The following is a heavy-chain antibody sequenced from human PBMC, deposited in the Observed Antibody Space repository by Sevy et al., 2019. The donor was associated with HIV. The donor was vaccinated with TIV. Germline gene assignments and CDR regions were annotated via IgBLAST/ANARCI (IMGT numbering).Heavy chain of an antibody. Sequence: KQSQTLSLTCTVSGGSISSRDYYWGWIRQSPGKGLQWVGSVYYSGSSYYNPSLKSRVNISIDTSKNQFYLRLSSVTAADTAVYYCARHLWFRESDWRIYWGQGSLVTVSS. V-gene: IGHV4-39*01. CDR1: GGSISSRDYY. CDR3: ARHLWFRESDWRIY. D-gene: IGHD3-10*01. J-gene: IGHJ4*02. CDR2: VYYSGSS.